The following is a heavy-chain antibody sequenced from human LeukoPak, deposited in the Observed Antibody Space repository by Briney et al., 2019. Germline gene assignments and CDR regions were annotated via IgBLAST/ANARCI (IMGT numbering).Heavy chain of an antibody. Sequence: SQTLSLTCTVSGGSISSGSYYWSWIRQPAGKGLEWIGRIYTSGSTNYNPSLKSRVTISVDTSKNQFSLKLSSVTAADTAVYYCASDRYSSPAGFDPWGQGALVTVSS. CDR1: GGSISSGSYY. V-gene: IGHV4-61*02. D-gene: IGHD6-13*01. CDR3: ASDRYSSPAGFDP. J-gene: IGHJ5*02. CDR2: IYTSGST.